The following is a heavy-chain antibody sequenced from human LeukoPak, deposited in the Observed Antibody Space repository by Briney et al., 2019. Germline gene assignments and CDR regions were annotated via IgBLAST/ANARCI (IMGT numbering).Heavy chain of an antibody. V-gene: IGHV4-59*01. Sequence: SETLSLTCTVSGGSISSYYWSWIRQPPGKGLEWIGYNYYSGSTNYNPSLKSRVTISVDTSKNQFSLKLSSVTAADTAVYYCARGSRGYSYEYGYYYYGMDVWGQGTTVTVSS. D-gene: IGHD5-18*01. CDR1: GGSISSYY. CDR2: NYYSGST. CDR3: ARGSRGYSYEYGYYYYGMDV. J-gene: IGHJ6*02.